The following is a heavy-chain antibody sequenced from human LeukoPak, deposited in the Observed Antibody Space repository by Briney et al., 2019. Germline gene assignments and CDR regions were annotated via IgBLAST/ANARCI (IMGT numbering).Heavy chain of an antibody. CDR1: GGSISSGGYY. D-gene: IGHD3-22*01. CDR2: IYYSGST. Sequence: SQTLSLTCTVSGGSISSGGYYWSWIRQPPGKGLEWIGYIYYSGSTNYNPSLKSRVTISVDTSKNQFSLKLSSVTAADTAVYYCARVGRRYYDSSGYYVYYFDYWGQGTLVTVSS. CDR3: ARVGRRYYDSSGYYVYYFDY. V-gene: IGHV4-61*08. J-gene: IGHJ4*02.